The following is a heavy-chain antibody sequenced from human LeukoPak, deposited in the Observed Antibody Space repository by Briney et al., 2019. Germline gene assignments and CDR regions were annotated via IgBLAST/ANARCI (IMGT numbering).Heavy chain of an antibody. CDR2: IYYSGST. Sequence: SETLSLTCTVSGGSISSYYWSWIRQPPGKGLEWIGYIYYSGSTNYNPSLKSRVTISVDTSKNQFSPKLSSVTAADTAVYYCARSPYYYDSSGYYSYAFDIWGQGTMVTVSS. D-gene: IGHD3-22*01. J-gene: IGHJ3*02. V-gene: IGHV4-59*01. CDR1: GGSISSYY. CDR3: ARSPYYYDSSGYYSYAFDI.